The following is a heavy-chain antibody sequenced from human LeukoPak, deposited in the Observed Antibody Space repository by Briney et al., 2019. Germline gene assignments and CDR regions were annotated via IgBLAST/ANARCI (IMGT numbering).Heavy chain of an antibody. CDR1: GFSGSGNF. Sequence: GGSLRLSCAASGFSGSGNFMSWVRQPPGKGLEWVSVIYNTGDTYYADSVKGRFTTSRDSSTGTLYLQMNSLRPEDTGVYYCTKDLGQQLVVYWGQGTLVTVAS. J-gene: IGHJ4*02. CDR3: TKDLGQQLVVY. D-gene: IGHD6-13*01. CDR2: IYNTGDT. V-gene: IGHV3-53*03.